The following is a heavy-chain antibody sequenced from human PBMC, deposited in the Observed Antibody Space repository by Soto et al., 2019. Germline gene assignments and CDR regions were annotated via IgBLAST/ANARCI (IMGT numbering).Heavy chain of an antibody. CDR3: ARCFSTSCPLDY. D-gene: IGHD2-2*01. CDR1: GYIFTNYW. Sequence: GESLKISCKGSGYIFTNYWISWVRQKPGQGLEWVGGIDPSDSYINYSPSFQGHVTVSADKSISTAYLQWSSLKASDTAMYYCARCFSTSCPLDYWGQGTLVTVSS. V-gene: IGHV5-10-1*01. J-gene: IGHJ4*02. CDR2: IDPSDSYI.